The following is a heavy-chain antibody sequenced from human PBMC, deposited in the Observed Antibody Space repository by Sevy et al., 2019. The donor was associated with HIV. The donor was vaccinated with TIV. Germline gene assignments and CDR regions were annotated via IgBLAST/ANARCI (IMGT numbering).Heavy chain of an antibody. CDR3: ARGGGGWEYYYYYYRMDV. Sequence: ASVKVSCKASGYTFTRYGISWVRQAPGQGLEWMGWISAYNGNTNYAQKLQGRVTMTTDTSTSTAYMELRSLRSDDTAVYYCARGGGGWEYYYYYYRMDVWGQGTTVTVSS. D-gene: IGHD6-19*01. J-gene: IGHJ6*02. V-gene: IGHV1-18*01. CDR2: ISAYNGNT. CDR1: GYTFTRYG.